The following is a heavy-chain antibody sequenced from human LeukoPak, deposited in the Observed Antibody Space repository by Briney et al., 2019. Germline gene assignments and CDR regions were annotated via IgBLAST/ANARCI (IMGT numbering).Heavy chain of an antibody. Sequence: GGSLRLSCAASGFTFTDQYMDWVRQAPGKGLEWVARSRDKANSYSTEYAASVKDRFVISRDASGNLMYLQMYSLKIDDTAVYFCARDGGERGNSAFDVWGQGTEVTVSS. CDR1: GFTFTDQY. D-gene: IGHD3-16*01. V-gene: IGHV3-72*01. CDR3: ARDGGERGNSAFDV. J-gene: IGHJ3*01. CDR2: SRDKANSYST.